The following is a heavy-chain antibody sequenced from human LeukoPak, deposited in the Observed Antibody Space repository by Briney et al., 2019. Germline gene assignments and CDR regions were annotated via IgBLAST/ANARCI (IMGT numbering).Heavy chain of an antibody. CDR1: GGSISSSGYY. D-gene: IGHD6-13*01. V-gene: IGHV4-39*07. Sequence: SETLSLTCTVSGGSISSSGYYWGWIRQPPGKGLEWIGSIYYSGSTYYNPSLKSRVTISVDTSKNQFSLKLSSVPAADTAVYYCASDVAKGQQSGDAFDIWGQGTMVTVSS. J-gene: IGHJ3*02. CDR3: ASDVAKGQQSGDAFDI. CDR2: IYYSGST.